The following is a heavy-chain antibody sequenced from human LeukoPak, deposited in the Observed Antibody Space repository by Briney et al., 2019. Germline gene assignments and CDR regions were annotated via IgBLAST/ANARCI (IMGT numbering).Heavy chain of an antibody. CDR2: IRSKANSYAT. J-gene: IGHJ5*02. D-gene: IGHD4-11*01. V-gene: IGHV3-73*01. Sequence: GGSLKLSCAASGFTFSGSAMHWVGQASGKGREWVGRIRSKANSYATAYAASVKGRFTISRDDSKNTAYLQMNSLKTEDTAVYYCTREDDYSNWFDPWGQGTLVTVSS. CDR3: TREDDYSNWFDP. CDR1: GFTFSGSA.